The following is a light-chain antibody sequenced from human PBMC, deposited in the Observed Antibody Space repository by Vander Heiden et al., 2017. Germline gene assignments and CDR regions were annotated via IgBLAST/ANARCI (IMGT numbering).Light chain of an antibody. V-gene: IGKV1-39*01. J-gene: IGKJ1*01. Sequence: DIQMTRSPSSLSASVGDRVTITCRASQSISRYLNWYQQKSRQAPKLLISAASSLKSGVPSRFSGSESETEFTLTISSLQPEDSATYYCQQSFRNPRTFGQGTNVEIK. CDR2: AAS. CDR3: QQSFRNPRT. CDR1: QSISRY.